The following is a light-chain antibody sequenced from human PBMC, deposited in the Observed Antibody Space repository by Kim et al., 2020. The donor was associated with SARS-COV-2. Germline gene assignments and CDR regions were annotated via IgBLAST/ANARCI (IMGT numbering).Light chain of an antibody. CDR3: QQSNSVPFT. V-gene: IGKV1-39*01. J-gene: IGKJ3*01. Sequence: DIQMTQSPSSLSASVGDRVTITCRASQRIGNYLIWYQKKPGEAPKLLIYAASSLQSGVPSRFSGSGSGTDFTLTISSLQPEDSATYYCQQSNSVPFTFGPGTKVDIK. CDR1: QRIGNY. CDR2: AAS.